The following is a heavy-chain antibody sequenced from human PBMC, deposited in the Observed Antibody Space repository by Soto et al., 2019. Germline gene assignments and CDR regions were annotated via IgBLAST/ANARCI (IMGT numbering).Heavy chain of an antibody. CDR1: GGSFSGYY. D-gene: IGHD6-6*01. J-gene: IGHJ4*02. CDR2: INHSGST. CDR3: ARGILRIAARLRAFDY. Sequence: SETLSLTCAVYGGSFSGYYWSWIRQPPGKGLEWIGEINHSGSTNYNPSLKSRVTISVDTSKNQFSLKLSSVTAADTAVYYCARGILRIAARLRAFDYWGQGTLVTVSS. V-gene: IGHV4-34*01.